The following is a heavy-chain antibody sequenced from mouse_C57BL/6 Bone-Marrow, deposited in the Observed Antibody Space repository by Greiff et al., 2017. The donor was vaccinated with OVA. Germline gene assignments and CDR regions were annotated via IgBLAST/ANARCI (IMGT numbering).Heavy chain of an antibody. CDR3: ARSSMVNGFAY. CDR2: IDPSDSYT. CDR1: GYTFTSYW. J-gene: IGHJ3*01. D-gene: IGHD2-2*01. V-gene: IGHV1-59*01. Sequence: QVQLQQPGAELVRPGTSVKLSCKASGYTFTSYWMHWVKQRPGQGLEWIGVIDPSDSYTNYNQKFKGKATLTVDTSSSTAYMQLSSLTSEDSAVYYCARSSMVNGFAYWGQGTLVTVSA.